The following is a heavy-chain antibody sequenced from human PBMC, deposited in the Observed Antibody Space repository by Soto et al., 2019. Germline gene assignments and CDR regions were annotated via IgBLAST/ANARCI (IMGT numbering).Heavy chain of an antibody. CDR2: ISGSGDST. J-gene: IGHJ5*02. V-gene: IGHV3-23*01. Sequence: GGSLRLSCAASGFTFSSNAMSWVRQAPGKGLECVSGISGSGDSTYYGDSVKGRFTISRDNSKNTLYLQMNSLRAEDTAVYYCAKDQVSRPGYSYGVGHWGQGTLVTVSS. CDR1: GFTFSSNA. CDR3: AKDQVSRPGYSYGVGH. D-gene: IGHD5-18*01.